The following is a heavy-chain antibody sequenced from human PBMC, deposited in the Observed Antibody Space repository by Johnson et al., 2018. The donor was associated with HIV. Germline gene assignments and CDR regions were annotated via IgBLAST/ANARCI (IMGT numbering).Heavy chain of an antibody. CDR1: GFTFSTYG. Sequence: QVQLVESGGGVVQPGRSLRLSCAASGFTFSTYGMHWVRQAPGKGLEWVAVMWYDGSNKYYADSVKGRFTISRDNSKNTLYLQMNSLRAEDTAVYYCATSQSGAFDIWGQGTKVTVSS. D-gene: IGHD6-6*01. J-gene: IGHJ3*02. V-gene: IGHV3-33*01. CDR2: MWYDGSNK. CDR3: ATSQSGAFDI.